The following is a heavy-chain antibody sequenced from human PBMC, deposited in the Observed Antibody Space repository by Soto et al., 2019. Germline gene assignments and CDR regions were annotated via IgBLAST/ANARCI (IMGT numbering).Heavy chain of an antibody. CDR1: GFTFSSYS. CDR3: ASDSPHAGAFDY. Sequence: EVQLVESGGGLVKPGGSLRLSCAASGFTFSSYSMNWVRQAPGKGLEWVSSISSSSSYIYYADSVKGRFTISRDNAKNSLYLQMNSLRAEDTAVYYCASDSPHAGAFDYWGQGTLVTVSS. D-gene: IGHD7-27*01. CDR2: ISSSSSYI. J-gene: IGHJ4*02. V-gene: IGHV3-21*01.